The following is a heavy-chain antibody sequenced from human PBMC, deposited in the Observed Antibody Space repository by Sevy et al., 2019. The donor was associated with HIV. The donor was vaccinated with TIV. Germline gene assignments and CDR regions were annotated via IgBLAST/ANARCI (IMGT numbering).Heavy chain of an antibody. D-gene: IGHD3-22*01. CDR1: GFTFSDYA. J-gene: IGHJ3*01. CDR3: ARNTYYLDTTGSGAFDL. V-gene: IGHV3-20*04. Sequence: GGSLRLSCAASGFTFSDYAMSWVRQAPGKGLEWVSGINWSGSNTGYADSVKGRFTISRDDAKNSLYLQMKSLRAEDTALYYCARNTYYLDTTGSGAFDLWGQGTLVTVSS. CDR2: INWSGSNT.